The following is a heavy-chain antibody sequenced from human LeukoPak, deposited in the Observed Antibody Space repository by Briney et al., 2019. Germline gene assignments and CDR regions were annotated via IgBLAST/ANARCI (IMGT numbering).Heavy chain of an antibody. V-gene: IGHV3-21*03. D-gene: IGHD6-19*01. J-gene: IGHJ5*02. CDR2: ISSTNGHT. Sequence: GGSLRLSCAASVFSFSFSNMNWVRQAPGKGLEGGSYISSTNGHTYYADSVNGRSTISRDTAKNSLYLQMNSLRVEDTAIYFCARDRDSSGLYGGADLWGQGVLVTVSA. CDR3: ARDRDSSGLYGGADL. CDR1: VFSFSFSN.